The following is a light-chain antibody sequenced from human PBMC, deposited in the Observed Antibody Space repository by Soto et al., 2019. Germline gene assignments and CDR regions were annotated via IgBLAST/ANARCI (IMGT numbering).Light chain of an antibody. CDR2: HAS. J-gene: IGKJ1*01. V-gene: IGKV1-5*01. Sequence: EIKLTQSPSTLSAYDGERVTISCRASQNISNGLAWYQLKPGKAPKLLLYHASTMERGVPARFSGSGSGTEFSLTISSLQPEDFATYFCQQTYSARWTFGQGTKVDI. CDR1: QNISNG. CDR3: QQTYSARWT.